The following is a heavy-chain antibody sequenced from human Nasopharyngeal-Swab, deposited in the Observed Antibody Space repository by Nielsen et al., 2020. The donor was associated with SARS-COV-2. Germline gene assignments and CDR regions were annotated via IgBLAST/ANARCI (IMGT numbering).Heavy chain of an antibody. V-gene: IGHV1-2*02. CDR3: ARVFWSGYFTTSDY. Sequence: SEKVSYKASGYTFTSYGISWVRQAPGQGLEWMGWINPISGGTNHAQKFQGRVTMTRDTSISTAYMELSRLTSDDTAVYYCARVFWSGYFTTSDYWGQGTLVTVSS. D-gene: IGHD3-3*01. CDR2: INPISGGT. J-gene: IGHJ4*02. CDR1: GYTFTSYG.